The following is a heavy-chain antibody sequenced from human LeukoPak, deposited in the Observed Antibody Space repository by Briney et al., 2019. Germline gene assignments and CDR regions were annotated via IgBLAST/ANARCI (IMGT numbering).Heavy chain of an antibody. Sequence: ASVKVSCKASGYTFTSYDINWVRHATGQGLEWMGWMNPNSGNTGYAQKFQGRVTMTRNTSISTAYMELSSLRSEDTAVYYCARGREGGTTMIVVVYDYWGQGTLVTVSS. CDR1: GYTFTSYD. J-gene: IGHJ4*02. V-gene: IGHV1-8*01. CDR3: ARGREGGTTMIVVVYDY. D-gene: IGHD3-22*01. CDR2: MNPNSGNT.